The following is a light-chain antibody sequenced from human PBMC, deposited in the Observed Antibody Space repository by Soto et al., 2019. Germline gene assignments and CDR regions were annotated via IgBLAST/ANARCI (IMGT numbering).Light chain of an antibody. Sequence: GDRVTITCRASQSISSWLAWYQQKPGKAPKLLIYGVSSRATGIPDRFSGSGSGTDFTLTISSLQPDDFATYYCQQYDAFSWAFGQGTKVE. V-gene: IGKV1-5*01. CDR2: GVS. CDR1: QSISSW. CDR3: QQYDAFSWA. J-gene: IGKJ1*01.